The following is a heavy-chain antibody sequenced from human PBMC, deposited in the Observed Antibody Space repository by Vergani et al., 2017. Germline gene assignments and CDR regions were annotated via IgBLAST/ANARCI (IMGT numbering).Heavy chain of an antibody. CDR2: ISGSGDTT. CDR1: GFTFSSYA. D-gene: IGHD5/OR15-5a*01. CDR3: ATPSIVSTIINWFDP. J-gene: IGHJ5*02. Sequence: DVQLLESGGGLVQPGGSLRLSCAASGFTFSSYAVNWVRQAPGKGLEWVSAISGSGDTTYYADSVKGRFTISRDNSRSTLYLQMNSLRADDTAVYYCATPSIVSTIINWFDPWGQGTLVTVSS. V-gene: IGHV3-23*01.